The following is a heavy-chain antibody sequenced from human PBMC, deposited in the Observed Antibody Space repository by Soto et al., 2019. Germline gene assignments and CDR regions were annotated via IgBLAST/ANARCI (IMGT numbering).Heavy chain of an antibody. CDR2: IYYSGST. CDR1: GGSISSGGYY. Sequence: SETLSLTCTVSGGSISSGGYYWSWIRQHPGKGLEWIGYIYYSGSTYYNPSLKSRVTISVDTSKNQFSLKLSSVTAADTAVYYCARDRASMYSSSTYGMDVWGRGTTVTVSS. J-gene: IGHJ6*02. CDR3: ARDRASMYSSSTYGMDV. D-gene: IGHD6-6*01. V-gene: IGHV4-31*03.